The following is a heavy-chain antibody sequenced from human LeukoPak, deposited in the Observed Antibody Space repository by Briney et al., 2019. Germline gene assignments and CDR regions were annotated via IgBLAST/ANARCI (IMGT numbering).Heavy chain of an antibody. CDR2: ISAYNGNT. CDR1: GYTFTSYG. D-gene: IGHD3-22*01. Sequence: ASVKVSCKASGYTFTSYGISWVRQAPGQGLEWMGWISAYNGNTNYAQKLQGRVTVTTDTSTSTAYMELRSLRSDDTAVYYCAGTDRKGHYYDSSGYYPFDYWGQGTLVPVSS. V-gene: IGHV1-18*01. CDR3: AGTDRKGHYYDSSGYYPFDY. J-gene: IGHJ4*02.